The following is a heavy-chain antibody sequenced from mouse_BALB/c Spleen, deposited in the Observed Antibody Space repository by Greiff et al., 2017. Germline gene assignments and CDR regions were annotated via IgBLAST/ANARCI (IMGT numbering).Heavy chain of an antibody. D-gene: IGHD1-1*01. J-gene: IGHJ3*01. V-gene: IGHV2-9*02. CDR2: ILAGGST. Sequence: QVQLQQSGPGLVAPSQSLSITCTASGFSLTSYGVHWVRQPPGKGLEWLGVILAGGSTTYNSALMSRLSISKDNSKNQVFLKMNSLQTDDTAMYYCARDRDYGSSPFAYWGQGTLVTVSA. CDR3: ARDRDYGSSPFAY. CDR1: GFSLTSYG.